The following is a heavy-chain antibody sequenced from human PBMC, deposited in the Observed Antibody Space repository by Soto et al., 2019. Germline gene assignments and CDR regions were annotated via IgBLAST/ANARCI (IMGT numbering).Heavy chain of an antibody. Sequence: HGESLKISCKGSGYSFTSYWIGWVRQMPGKGLEWMGIIYPGDSDTRYSPSFQGQVTISADKSISTAYLQWSSLKASDTAMYYCARQLISRDSSCYYPYYGMDVWGQGTTVTVSS. J-gene: IGHJ6*02. CDR2: IYPGDSDT. V-gene: IGHV5-51*01. D-gene: IGHD3-22*01. CDR1: GYSFTSYW. CDR3: ARQLISRDSSCYYPYYGMDV.